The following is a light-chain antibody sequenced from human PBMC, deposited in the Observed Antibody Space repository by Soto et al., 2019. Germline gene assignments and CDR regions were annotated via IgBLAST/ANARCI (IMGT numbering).Light chain of an antibody. CDR2: GAS. J-gene: IGKJ1*01. Sequence: LTQSPSFLSASIGDRVTITCRASQSVSSSYLAWYQQKPGQAPRLLIYGASSRATGIPDRFSGSGSGTDFTLTISRLEPEDFAVYYCQQYTTSSWTFGQGTKVDIK. CDR1: QSVSSSY. CDR3: QQYTTSSWT. V-gene: IGKV3-20*01.